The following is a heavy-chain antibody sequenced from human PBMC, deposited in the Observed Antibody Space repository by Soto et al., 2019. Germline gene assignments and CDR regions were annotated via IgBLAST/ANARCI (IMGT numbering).Heavy chain of an antibody. Sequence: SETLSLTCTVSGGSISSSSYYWGWIRQPPGKGLEWIGSIYYSGSTYYNPPLKSRVTISVDTSKNQFSLKLSSVTAADTAVYYCARGLRTTPFDYWGQGTLVTVSS. J-gene: IGHJ4*02. CDR3: ARGLRTTPFDY. V-gene: IGHV4-39*01. CDR1: GGSISSSSYY. D-gene: IGHD1-7*01. CDR2: IYYSGST.